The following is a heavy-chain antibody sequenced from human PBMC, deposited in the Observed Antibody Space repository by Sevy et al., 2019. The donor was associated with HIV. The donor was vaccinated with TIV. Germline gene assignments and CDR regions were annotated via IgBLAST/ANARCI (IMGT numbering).Heavy chain of an antibody. V-gene: IGHV1-2*06. CDR1: GYTFTGYY. CDR2: INPNSGGT. J-gene: IGHJ6*02. CDR3: ARAMTSYNYYYYYGMDV. D-gene: IGHD2-2*02. Sequence: ASVKVSCKASGYTFTGYYMHWVRKAPGQGLEWMGRINPNSGGTNYAQKFQGRVTMTRDTSISTAYMELSRLRSDDTAVYYCARAMTSYNYYYYYGMDVWGQGTTVTVSS.